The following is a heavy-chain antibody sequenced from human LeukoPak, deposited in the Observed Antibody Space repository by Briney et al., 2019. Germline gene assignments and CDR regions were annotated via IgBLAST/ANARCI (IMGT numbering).Heavy chain of an antibody. D-gene: IGHD3-22*01. Sequence: GASVKVSCTASGYTFTSYFMHWVRQAPGQGLEWMGIINPSGGSASYAQKFQGRVTMTRDTSTSTVYMELSSLRSEDTAVYYCARGSSGFHYYFDYWGQGTLVTVSS. CDR1: GYTFTSYF. CDR3: ARGSSGFHYYFDY. V-gene: IGHV1-46*01. J-gene: IGHJ4*02. CDR2: INPSGGSA.